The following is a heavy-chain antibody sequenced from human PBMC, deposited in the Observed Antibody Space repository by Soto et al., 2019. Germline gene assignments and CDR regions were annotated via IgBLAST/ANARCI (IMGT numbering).Heavy chain of an antibody. CDR1: GGTFGSDA. J-gene: IGHJ5*02. Sequence: SVKVSCKASGGTFGSDAITWVRQAPGQGLEWVGRIIPIFGTTNYAQNLQGRVTTSADKSTLTSYMELHSLTSDDTALYYCARDRTDSGYYTNWLDPWGQGTQVTVSS. V-gene: IGHV1-69*06. CDR3: ARDRTDSGYYTNWLDP. CDR2: IIPIFGTT. D-gene: IGHD3-22*01.